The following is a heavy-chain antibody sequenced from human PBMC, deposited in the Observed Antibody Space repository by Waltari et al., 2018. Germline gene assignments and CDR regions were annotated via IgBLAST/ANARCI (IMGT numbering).Heavy chain of an antibody. CDR2: IYYSGST. V-gene: IGHV4-31*03. D-gene: IGHD2-2*01. Sequence: QVQLQESGPGLVKPSQTLSLTCTVSGGSISRGGYYWSWIRQHHGKGLEWIGYIYYSGSTYYNPSLKSRVTISVDTSKNQFSLKLSSVTAADTAVYYCARGKEDIVVVPAAIYFDLWGRGTLVTVSS. J-gene: IGHJ2*01. CDR1: GGSISRGGYY. CDR3: ARGKEDIVVVPAAIYFDL.